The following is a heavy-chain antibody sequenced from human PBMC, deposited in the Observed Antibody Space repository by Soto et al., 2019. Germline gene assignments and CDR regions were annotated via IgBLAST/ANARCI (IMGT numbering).Heavy chain of an antibody. CDR3: ATLPYYYDSSGYHYYYGMDV. CDR2: IYYSGST. CDR1: GGSISSGGYY. Sequence: PSETLSLTCTVSGGSISSGGYYWSWIRRHPGKGLEWIGYIYYSGSTYYNPSLKSRVTISVDTSKNQFSLKLSSVTAADTAVYYCATLPYYYDSSGYHYYYGMDVWGQGTTVTVSS. J-gene: IGHJ6*02. D-gene: IGHD3-22*01. V-gene: IGHV4-31*03.